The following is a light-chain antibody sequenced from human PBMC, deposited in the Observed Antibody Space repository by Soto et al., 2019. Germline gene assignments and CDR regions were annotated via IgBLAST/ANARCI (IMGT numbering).Light chain of an antibody. CDR2: EGS. CDR3: CSYAGTFTFL. J-gene: IGLJ2*01. Sequence: QSVLTQPASVSGSPGQSITISYTGTSSDVGSYNLVSWYQQHPGKAPKLIIYEGSKRPSGVSNRFSGSKSGSTASLTISGLQTEDEADYYCCSYAGTFTFLFGGGTQLTVL. V-gene: IGLV2-23*03. CDR1: SSDVGSYNL.